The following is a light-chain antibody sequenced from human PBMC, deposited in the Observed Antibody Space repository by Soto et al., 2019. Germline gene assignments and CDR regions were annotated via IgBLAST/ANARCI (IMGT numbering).Light chain of an antibody. CDR3: QQSFITPPLT. J-gene: IGKJ4*01. V-gene: IGKV1-39*01. CDR1: QSISTY. Sequence: DIQMTQSRSSLSASMGDIITITCRASQSISTYLNWYQQKPGKAPKLLIYGASTLQNGVPSRFSGSGSATDYTLTISGLQPEDFATYYCQQSFITPPLTFGGGTKVEMK. CDR2: GAS.